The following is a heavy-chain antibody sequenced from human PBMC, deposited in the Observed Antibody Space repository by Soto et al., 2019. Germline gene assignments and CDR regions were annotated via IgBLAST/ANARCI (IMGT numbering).Heavy chain of an antibody. Sequence: SLRLSCAASGFTFSSYSMNWVRQAPGKGLEWVSYISSSSSTIYYADSVKGRFTISRDNAKNSLYLQMNSLRDEDTAVYYCARDTRHPYPPSMDVWGQGTMVTVSS. J-gene: IGHJ6*02. D-gene: IGHD2-15*01. CDR3: ARDTRHPYPPSMDV. V-gene: IGHV3-48*02. CDR1: GFTFSSYS. CDR2: ISSSSSTI.